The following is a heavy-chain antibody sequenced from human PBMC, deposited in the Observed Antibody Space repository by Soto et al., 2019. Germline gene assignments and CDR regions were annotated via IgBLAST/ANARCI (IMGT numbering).Heavy chain of an antibody. V-gene: IGHV4-34*01. D-gene: IGHD6-13*01. CDR1: GGSFSGYY. Sequence: SETLSLTCAVYGGSFSGYYWSWIRQPPGKGLEWIGEINHSGSTNYNPSLKGRVTISVDTSKNQFSLKLSSVTAADTAVYYCARDSGIAAGYGAFDIWGQGTMVTVSS. CDR2: INHSGST. CDR3: ARDSGIAAGYGAFDI. J-gene: IGHJ3*02.